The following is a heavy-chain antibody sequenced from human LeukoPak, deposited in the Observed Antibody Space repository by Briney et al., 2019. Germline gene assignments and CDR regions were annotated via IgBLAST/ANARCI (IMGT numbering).Heavy chain of an antibody. CDR1: GFTFSSYA. J-gene: IGHJ4*02. CDR2: ISGSGGST. V-gene: IGHV3-23*01. D-gene: IGHD3-22*01. Sequence: GASLRLSCAASGFTFSSYAMSWVRQAPGKGLEWVPAISGSGGSTYYADSVKGRFTISRDNSKNTLYLQMNSLRAEDTAVYYCAKGGSSGYYFPFDYWGQGTPVTVSS. CDR3: AKGGSSGYYFPFDY.